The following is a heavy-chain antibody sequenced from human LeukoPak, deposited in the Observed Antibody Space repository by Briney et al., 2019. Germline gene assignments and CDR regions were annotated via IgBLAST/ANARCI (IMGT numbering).Heavy chain of an antibody. Sequence: SETLSLTCAVYGGSFSGCYWSWIRQPPGKGLEWIGEINHRGSTNYNPSLKSRVTISVDTSKNQISLKLSSVTAADTAMYYCARYGGSFDSWGQGTLVTVSS. CDR3: ARYGGSFDS. CDR2: INHRGST. J-gene: IGHJ4*02. CDR1: GGSFSGCY. V-gene: IGHV4-34*01. D-gene: IGHD3-10*01.